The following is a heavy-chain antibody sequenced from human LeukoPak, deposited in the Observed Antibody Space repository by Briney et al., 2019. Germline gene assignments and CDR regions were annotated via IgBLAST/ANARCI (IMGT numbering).Heavy chain of an antibody. Sequence: SQTLSLTCAVSGGSISSDDYYWSWIRQPPGKGLEWIGHIYYSGSTYYNPSLKSRVTISVDTSKNQFSLKLSSVTAADTAVYYCAREGGDSVSYYFGMDVWGQGTTVTVSS. CDR1: GGSISSDDYY. CDR2: IYYSGST. J-gene: IGHJ6*02. D-gene: IGHD2-21*02. V-gene: IGHV4-30-4*01. CDR3: AREGGDSVSYYFGMDV.